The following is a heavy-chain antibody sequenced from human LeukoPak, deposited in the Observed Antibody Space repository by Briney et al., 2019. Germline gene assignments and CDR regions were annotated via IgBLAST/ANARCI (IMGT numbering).Heavy chain of an antibody. CDR3: VRGFYSPHY. J-gene: IGHJ4*02. CDR2: IYYSGRT. Sequence: SETLSLTCTVSGGSVSSDYWSWIRQPPGKGLEWIGYIYYSGRTYYNPSLKSRITISVDTSKNQFSLKLSSVTAADTAVYYCVRGFYSPHYWGQGTLVTVSS. CDR1: GGSVSSDY. D-gene: IGHD4-11*01. V-gene: IGHV4-59*02.